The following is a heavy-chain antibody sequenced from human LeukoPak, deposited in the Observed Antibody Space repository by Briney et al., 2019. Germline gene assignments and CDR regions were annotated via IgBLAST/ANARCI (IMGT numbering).Heavy chain of an antibody. D-gene: IGHD3-22*01. J-gene: IGHJ4*02. CDR1: GGSISSYY. CDR3: ARAPPITTEYYFDY. CDR2: IYYSGST. V-gene: IGHV4-59*01. Sequence: SETLSLTCTVSGGSISSYYWSWIRQPPGKGLEWIGYIYYSGSTNYNPSLKSRVTISVDTSKNQFSLKLSSVTAADTAVYYCARAPPITTEYYFDYWGQGTLVTVSS.